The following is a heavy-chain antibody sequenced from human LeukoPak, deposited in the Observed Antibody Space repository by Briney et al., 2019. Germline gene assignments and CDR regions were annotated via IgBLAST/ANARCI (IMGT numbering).Heavy chain of an antibody. J-gene: IGHJ3*02. CDR2: IYHSGST. V-gene: IGHV4-38-2*01. D-gene: IGHD4-11*01. CDR3: ARPRGLLYVMTDAVDI. Sequence: SETLSLTCAVSGYSISSGYYWGWIRQPPGRGLEWIGSIYHSGSTYYNPSLKSRVTISVDTSKNQFSLKLSSVTAADTAVYYCARPRGLLYVMTDAVDIWGQGTMVTVSS. CDR1: GYSISSGYY.